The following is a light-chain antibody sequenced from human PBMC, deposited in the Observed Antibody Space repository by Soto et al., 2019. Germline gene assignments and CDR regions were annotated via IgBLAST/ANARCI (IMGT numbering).Light chain of an antibody. CDR2: DAS. CDR3: QQYNSYSPA. Sequence: DIQMTQSPSTLSASVGDRVTITCRASQSISTLLAWYQQKPGKAPELLISDASSLESGVPSRFSGSGSGTDFTLTISSLQPDDFATYYCQQYNSYSPAFGQGTKVDIK. V-gene: IGKV1-5*01. CDR1: QSISTL. J-gene: IGKJ1*01.